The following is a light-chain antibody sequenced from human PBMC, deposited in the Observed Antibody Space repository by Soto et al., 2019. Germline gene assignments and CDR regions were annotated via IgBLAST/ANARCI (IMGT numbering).Light chain of an antibody. Sequence: IQMTQSPSSLSASVGDRVTITCQASQDIGNSVNWYQQKPGKAPKLLLSAASNLETGDPLGFSGSGSGTDFAFIISSLQPEDVATYFCQQYGSLPITFGQGTRLEIK. CDR2: AAS. CDR3: QQYGSLPIT. V-gene: IGKV1-33*01. CDR1: QDIGNS. J-gene: IGKJ5*01.